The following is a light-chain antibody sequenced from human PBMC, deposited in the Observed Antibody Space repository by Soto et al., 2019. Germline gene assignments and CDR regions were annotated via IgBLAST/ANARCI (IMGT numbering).Light chain of an antibody. Sequence: QTVVTQPPSASRTPGQRVIIACTGSSSNIGVNTVSWYQQFPGTAPRVLITSYGELPSGVPERFSGSKSGTSASLAISDLQSEDEAEYSCAAWDDGLNGPVFGGGTKVTVL. J-gene: IGLJ2*01. CDR3: AAWDDGLNGPV. V-gene: IGLV1-44*01. CDR1: SSNIGVNT. CDR2: SYG.